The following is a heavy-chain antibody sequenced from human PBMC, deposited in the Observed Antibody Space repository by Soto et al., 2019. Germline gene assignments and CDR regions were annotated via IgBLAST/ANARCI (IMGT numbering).Heavy chain of an antibody. J-gene: IGHJ6*01. CDR2: ISGSGSKT. CDR3: ASGPTIFGAVINYSYYYGLGV. Sequence: EGHLLESGGDLVQPGESLRLSCAASGFVFRNYVMGWVRQAPGKGLEWVSAISGSGSKTYYADSVKGRFAISRDNSKNTLYLQMNSLRAEDTAVYYCASGPTIFGAVINYSYYYGLGVW. D-gene: IGHD3-3*01. CDR1: GFVFRNYV. V-gene: IGHV3-23*01.